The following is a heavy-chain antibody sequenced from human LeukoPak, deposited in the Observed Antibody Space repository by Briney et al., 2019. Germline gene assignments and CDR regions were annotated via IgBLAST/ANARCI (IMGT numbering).Heavy chain of an antibody. D-gene: IGHD3-22*01. CDR2: VSSSGAYI. V-gene: IGHV3-21*01. Sequence: GGSLRLSCAASGFTFSSYAMSWVRQAPGKGLEWVASVSSSGAYIYHADLMEGRFTISRDNAKNSLILQMNSLSAEDTAVYYCARGVGNYRYYFDSWGQGTLVTVSS. J-gene: IGHJ4*02. CDR1: GFTFSSYA. CDR3: ARGVGNYRYYFDS.